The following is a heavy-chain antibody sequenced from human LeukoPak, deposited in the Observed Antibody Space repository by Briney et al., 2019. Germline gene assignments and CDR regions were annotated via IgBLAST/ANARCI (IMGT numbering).Heavy chain of an antibody. CDR1: GFTFSIFS. Sequence: GGSLRLSCAASGFTFSIFSMNWVRQAPGKGLEWVSVILSGGATYYADSVKGRFTISRDNSKNTLYLQMNSLTVDDTAVYYCVRCGYSSGWYRNWGQGTLVTVSS. CDR3: VRCGYSSGWYRN. V-gene: IGHV3-53*01. D-gene: IGHD6-19*01. CDR2: ILSGGAT. J-gene: IGHJ4*02.